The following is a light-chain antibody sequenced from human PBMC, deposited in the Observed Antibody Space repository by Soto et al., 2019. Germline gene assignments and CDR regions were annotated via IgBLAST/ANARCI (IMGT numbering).Light chain of an antibody. CDR1: SSDVSAYDF. CDR3: SSYRRTTFPHVV. J-gene: IGLJ2*01. Sequence: QSALTQPASVSGSPGQSITISCTGTSSDVSAYDFVSWYQHSPGKAPKLVTFDVTHRPPGISDRFSGSKSANTASLTISGLQAADEAFYYCSSYRRTTFPHVVFGGGTKVTVL. V-gene: IGLV2-14*01. CDR2: DVT.